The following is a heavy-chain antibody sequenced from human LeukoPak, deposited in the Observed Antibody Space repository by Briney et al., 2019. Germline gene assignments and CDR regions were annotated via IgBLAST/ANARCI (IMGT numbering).Heavy chain of an antibody. J-gene: IGHJ6*03. CDR1: GGSFSGYY. Sequence: SETLSLTCAVYGGSFSGYYWSWIRQPPGKGLEWIGGINHSGSTNYNPSLKSRVTISVDTSKNQFSLKLSSVTAADTAAYYCARGRYCSGGSCYRYYYYYMDVWGKGTTVTVSS. CDR3: ARGRYCSGGSCYRYYYYYMDV. D-gene: IGHD2-15*01. CDR2: INHSGST. V-gene: IGHV4-34*01.